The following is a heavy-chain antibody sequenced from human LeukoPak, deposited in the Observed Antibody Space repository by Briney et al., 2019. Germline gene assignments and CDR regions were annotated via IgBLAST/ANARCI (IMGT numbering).Heavy chain of an antibody. D-gene: IGHD3-10*01. CDR3: ARGGTMVRGVIEYYFDY. J-gene: IGHJ4*02. V-gene: IGHV3-53*01. CDR1: GFTVSSNY. Sequence: PGGSLRLSCAASGFTVSSNYMSWVRQAPGKGLEWVSCIYSGGSTYYADSVKGRFTISRDNSKNTLYLQMNSLRAEDTAVYYCARGGTMVRGVIEYYFDYWGQGTLVTVSS. CDR2: IYSGGST.